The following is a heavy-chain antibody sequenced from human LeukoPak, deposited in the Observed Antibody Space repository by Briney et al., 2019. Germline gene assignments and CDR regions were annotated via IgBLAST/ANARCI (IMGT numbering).Heavy chain of an antibody. Sequence: SETLSLTCAVYGGSFSGYYWSWIRQPPGEGLEWIGEINHSGSTNYNPSLKSRVTISVDTSKNQFSLKLSSVTAADTAVYYCARRYGSGSPFDYWGQGTLVTVSS. D-gene: IGHD3-10*01. V-gene: IGHV4-34*01. CDR1: GGSFSGYY. J-gene: IGHJ4*02. CDR3: ARRYGSGSPFDY. CDR2: INHSGST.